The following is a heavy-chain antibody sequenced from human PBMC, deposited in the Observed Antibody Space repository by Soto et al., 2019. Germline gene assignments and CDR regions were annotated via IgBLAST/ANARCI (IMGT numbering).Heavy chain of an antibody. CDR3: ARGFYAYSNYNWFDP. V-gene: IGHV3-74*01. CDR1: GFTFSSYW. J-gene: IGHJ5*02. D-gene: IGHD4-4*01. CDR2: INSDGSST. Sequence: PGGSLRLSCAASGFTFSSYWMHWVRQAPGKGLVWVSRINSDGSSTSYADSVKGRFTISRDNAKNTLYLQMNSLRAEDTAVYYCARGFYAYSNYNWFDPCGQGTLVTVSS.